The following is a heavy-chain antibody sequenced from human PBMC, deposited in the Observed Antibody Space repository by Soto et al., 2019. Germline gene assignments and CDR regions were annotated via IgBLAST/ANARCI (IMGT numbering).Heavy chain of an antibody. J-gene: IGHJ4*02. D-gene: IGHD1-26*01. CDR2: IGTAGDT. V-gene: IGHV3-13*01. Sequence: PGGSLRLSCAASGFTFSSYDMHWVRQATGKGLEWVSAIGTAGDTYYPGSVKGRFTISRENAKNSLYLQMNSLRAEDTAVYYCARVHSLSGYYFDYWGQGTLVTVSS. CDR3: ARVHSLSGYYFDY. CDR1: GFTFSSYD.